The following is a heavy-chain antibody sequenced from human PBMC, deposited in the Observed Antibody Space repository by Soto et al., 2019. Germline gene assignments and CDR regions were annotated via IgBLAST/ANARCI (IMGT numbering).Heavy chain of an antibody. Sequence: SVKVSCKASGGTFSSYAISWVRQAPGQGLEWMGGIIPIFGTANYAQKFQGRVTITADESTSTAYMELSSLRSEDTAVYYCARDTVVVSGYYYYGMDVWGQGTTVTVSS. CDR1: GGTFSSYA. CDR2: IIPIFGTA. CDR3: ARDTVVVSGYYYYGMDV. V-gene: IGHV1-69*13. D-gene: IGHD2-15*01. J-gene: IGHJ6*02.